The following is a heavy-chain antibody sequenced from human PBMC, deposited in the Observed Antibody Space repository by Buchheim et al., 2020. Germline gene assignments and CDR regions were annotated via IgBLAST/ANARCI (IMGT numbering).Heavy chain of an antibody. CDR1: GGSIKTYY. CDR3: AREVKTAIPDY. V-gene: IGHV4-4*07. D-gene: IGHD2-21*02. Sequence: QVHLQESGPGLVKPSETLSLTCNVSGGSIKTYYWSWIRQAAGKGLELVGRIYSSGNANYSPPLRSRVTMSVDTSSNQVFLRLTSVTAADTAVYFCAREVKTAIPDYWGQG. CDR2: IYSSGNA. J-gene: IGHJ4*02.